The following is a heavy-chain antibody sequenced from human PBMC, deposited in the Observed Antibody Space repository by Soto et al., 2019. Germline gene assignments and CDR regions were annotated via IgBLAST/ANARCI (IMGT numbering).Heavy chain of an antibody. J-gene: IGHJ4*02. V-gene: IGHV1-8*01. CDR1: GYSFTSLD. CDR3: ARGVTAGVDY. D-gene: IGHD1-26*01. Sequence: GASVKVSCKASGYSFTSLDINWVRQTTGKGLEWMGWMQPSSGRTGYAQKFQGRVTMTMDTSINTAYMELSSLTSDDTAFYYCARGVTAGVDYWGQGTLVTVSS. CDR2: MQPSSGRT.